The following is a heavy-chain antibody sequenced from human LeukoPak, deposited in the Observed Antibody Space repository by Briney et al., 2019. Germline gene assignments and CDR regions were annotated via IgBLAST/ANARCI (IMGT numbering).Heavy chain of an antibody. J-gene: IGHJ2*01. CDR2: INSDGSST. D-gene: IGHD3/OR15-3a*01. CDR3: AKDRTDWYFDL. V-gene: IGHV3-74*01. Sequence: PGGSLRPSCAASGFTFSSYWMPWVRQAPGKGLVWVSRINSDGSSTYYADSVKGRFTISRDNSKNTLYLQMNSLRAEDTAVYYCAKDRTDWYFDLWGRGTLVTVSS. CDR1: GFTFSSYW.